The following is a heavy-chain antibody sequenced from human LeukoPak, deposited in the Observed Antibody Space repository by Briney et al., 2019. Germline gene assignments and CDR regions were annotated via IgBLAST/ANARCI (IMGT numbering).Heavy chain of an antibody. V-gene: IGHV3-23*01. CDR3: AKDGYCSGGSCYFPDY. CDR2: ISGSGGST. CDR1: GFTFSSYA. D-gene: IGHD2-15*01. Sequence: VGSLRLSCAASGFTFSSYAMSWVRQAPGKGLEWVSAISGSGGSTYYADSVKGRFTISRDNSKNTLYLQMNSLRAEDTAVYYCAKDGYCSGGSCYFPDYWGQGTLVRVSS. J-gene: IGHJ4*02.